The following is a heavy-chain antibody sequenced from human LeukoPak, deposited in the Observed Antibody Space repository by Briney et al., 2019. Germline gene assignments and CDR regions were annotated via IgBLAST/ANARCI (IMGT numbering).Heavy chain of an antibody. J-gene: IGHJ4*02. CDR1: GFTFSSYA. CDR3: AKYSVVNILWYFDY. CDR2: ISGSGAAT. V-gene: IGHV3-23*01. D-gene: IGHD3-3*01. Sequence: GGSLRLSCVDSGFTFSSYAMNWVRQAPGTGLEWVSGISGSGAATYYADSVKGRFTISRDNSKNTLYLQMNSLRAEDTAVYYCAKYSVVNILWYFDYWGQGTLVTVSS.